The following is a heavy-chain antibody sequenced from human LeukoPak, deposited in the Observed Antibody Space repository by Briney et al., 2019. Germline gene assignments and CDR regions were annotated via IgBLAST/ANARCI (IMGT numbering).Heavy chain of an antibody. CDR1: GGSISSISSNNYH. CDR3: AREMGVVTAHGIDI. D-gene: IGHD4-23*01. J-gene: IGHJ6*02. Sequence: PSETLSLTCIVSGGSISSISSNNYHWGWIRQPPGKGLEWIGSIYYSGSTYYNPSLKSRVTISVDTSKNQFSLKLSSVTAADTALYYCAREMGVVTAHGIDIWGQGTTVTVSS. V-gene: IGHV4-39*02. CDR2: IYYSGST.